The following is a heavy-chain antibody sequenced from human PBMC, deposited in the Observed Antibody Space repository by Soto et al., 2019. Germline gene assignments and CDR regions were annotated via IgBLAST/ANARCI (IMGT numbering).Heavy chain of an antibody. CDR1: GGSITSSSYY. Sequence: SETLSLTCTVSGGSITSSSYYWGWIRQPPGKGLEWIEGIYYSERSYYNPSLKSRVTMSVDTSKNQFSLTLNSVTAADAAVYYCARQRTTVVTQAYFDHWGQGTLVTVSS. V-gene: IGHV4-39*01. J-gene: IGHJ4*02. CDR3: ARQRTTVVTQAYFDH. D-gene: IGHD4-17*01. CDR2: IYYSERS.